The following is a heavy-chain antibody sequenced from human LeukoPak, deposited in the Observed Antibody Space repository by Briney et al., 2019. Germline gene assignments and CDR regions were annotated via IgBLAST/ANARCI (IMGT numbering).Heavy chain of an antibody. J-gene: IGHJ5*02. CDR1: GYTFTGHY. V-gene: IGHV1-2*02. CDR2: INPNSGGT. D-gene: IGHD2-2*02. Sequence: GASVKVSCKASGYTFTGHYMHWVRQAPGQGLEWMGWINPNSGGTNYAQKFQGRVTMTRDTSISTAYMELSRLRSDDTAVYYCARDHYCSSTSCYNIDPWGQGTLVTVSS. CDR3: ARDHYCSSTSCYNIDP.